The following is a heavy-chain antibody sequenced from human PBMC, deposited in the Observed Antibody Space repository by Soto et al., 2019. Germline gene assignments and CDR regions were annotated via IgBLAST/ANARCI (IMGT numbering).Heavy chain of an antibody. D-gene: IGHD3-10*01. Sequence: PSETLSLTCTVSGGSISSGGYYWSWVRQHPGKGLEWIGYIYYSGSTYYNPSLKSRVTISVDTSKNQFSLKLSSVTAADTAVYYCASQMVRGVYIDYWGQGTPVPVSS. J-gene: IGHJ4*02. CDR2: IYYSGST. V-gene: IGHV4-31*03. CDR1: GGSISSGGYY. CDR3: ASQMVRGVYIDY.